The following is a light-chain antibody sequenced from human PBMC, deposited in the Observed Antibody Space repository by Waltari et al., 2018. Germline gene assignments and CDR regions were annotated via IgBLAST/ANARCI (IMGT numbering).Light chain of an antibody. Sequence: EIVLTQSPGTLSLSLVERATVSCRASQSVSRALAWYQQKPGQAPRLLNYGASTRATGIPDRFSGSGSGTDFSLTISRLEPDDFAVYYCQHYLRLPVTFGQGTTVEI. CDR3: QHYLRLPVT. CDR2: GAS. CDR1: QSVSRA. J-gene: IGKJ1*01. V-gene: IGKV3-20*01.